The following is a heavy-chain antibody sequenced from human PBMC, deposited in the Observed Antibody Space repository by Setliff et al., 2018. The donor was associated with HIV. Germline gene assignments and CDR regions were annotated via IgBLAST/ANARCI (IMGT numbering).Heavy chain of an antibody. D-gene: IGHD3-10*01. J-gene: IGHJ6*03. Sequence: GESLRLSCAASGFIIRDYCVGWVRQAPGKGLEWIGRSRNKANSYTTEYAASVKGRFTISRDDSKNSLYLQMNSLKTEDTAVYHCVRDVAVRNMVRGVIDYYYYMEVWGKGTTVTVS. CDR3: VRDVAVRNMVRGVIDYYYYMEV. CDR2: SRNKANSYTT. V-gene: IGHV3-72*01. CDR1: GFIIRDYC.